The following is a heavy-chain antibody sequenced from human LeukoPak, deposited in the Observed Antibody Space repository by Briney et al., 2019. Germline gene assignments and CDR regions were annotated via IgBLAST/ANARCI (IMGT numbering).Heavy chain of an antibody. CDR1: GYTFTSYG. J-gene: IGHJ4*02. D-gene: IGHD4-17*01. CDR3: ARAVGDYGDYHVNY. CDR2: ISAYNGNT. Sequence: ASVKVSCKASGYTFTSYGISWVRQAPGQGLEWMGWISAYNGNTNYAQKLQGRVTMTTDTSTSTAYMELRSLRSDDTAVYYCARAVGDYGDYHVNYWGQGTLVTVSS. V-gene: IGHV1-18*01.